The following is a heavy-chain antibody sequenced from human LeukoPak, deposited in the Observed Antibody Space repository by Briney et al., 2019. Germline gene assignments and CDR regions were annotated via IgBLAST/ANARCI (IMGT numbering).Heavy chain of an antibody. V-gene: IGHV1-2*02. Sequence: ASVKVSCKTSGYTFTGYYMHWVRQAPGQGLEWMGWINPNTGGTNYAQKFQGRGTMTSDTSISTAYMELSSLKSDDTAMYYCARAPMIVVVFPPRLDFWGQGTLVTVSS. CDR2: INPNTGGT. J-gene: IGHJ4*02. CDR3: ARAPMIVVVFPPRLDF. CDR1: GYTFTGYY. D-gene: IGHD3-22*01.